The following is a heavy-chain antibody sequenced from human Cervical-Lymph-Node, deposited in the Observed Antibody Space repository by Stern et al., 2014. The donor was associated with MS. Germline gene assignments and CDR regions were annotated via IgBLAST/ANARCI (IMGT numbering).Heavy chain of an antibody. V-gene: IGHV1-8*01. CDR1: GYTFTSYD. CDR2: MNPDSGNT. CDR3: TRGPRT. J-gene: IGHJ4*02. Sequence: QVQLVQSGAEVGKPGASVKVSCKASGYTFTSYDIHWVRRAAGQGLEWMGWMNPDSGNTGFAQKFQGRVTMTRNTSINTAYLELTSLRSEDSAVYYCTRGPRTWGRGTLVTVSS. D-gene: IGHD1-7*01.